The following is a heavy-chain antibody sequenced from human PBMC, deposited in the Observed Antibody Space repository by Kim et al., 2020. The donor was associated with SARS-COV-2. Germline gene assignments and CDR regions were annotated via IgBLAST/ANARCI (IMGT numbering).Heavy chain of an antibody. CDR1: GYTFTSYY. J-gene: IGHJ4*02. Sequence: ASVKVSCKASGYTFTSYYMHWVRQAPGQGLEWMGIINPSGGSTSYAQKFQGRVTMTRDTSTSTVYMELSSLRSEDTAVYYCARGHYDSSGYTTPNTGRFFDYWGQGTLVTVSS. D-gene: IGHD3-22*01. V-gene: IGHV1-46*01. CDR3: ARGHYDSSGYTTPNTGRFFDY. CDR2: INPSGGST.